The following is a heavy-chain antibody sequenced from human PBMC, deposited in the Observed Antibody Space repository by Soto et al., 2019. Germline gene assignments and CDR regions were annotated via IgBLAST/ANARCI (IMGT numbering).Heavy chain of an antibody. CDR3: ARELDDYGGKGPNSDAFAI. Sequence: ASVKVSCKASGYTFTGYYMHRVRQAPGQGLEWMGWINPNSGGTNYAQKFQGRVTMTRDTSISTAYMELSRLRSDDTAVYYCARELDDYGGKGPNSDAFAICGQGTMVTVSS. V-gene: IGHV1-2*02. D-gene: IGHD4-17*01. CDR2: INPNSGGT. J-gene: IGHJ3*02. CDR1: GYTFTGYY.